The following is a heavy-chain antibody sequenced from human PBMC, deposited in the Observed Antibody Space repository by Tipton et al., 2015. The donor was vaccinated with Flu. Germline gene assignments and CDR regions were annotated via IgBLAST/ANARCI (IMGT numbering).Heavy chain of an antibody. Sequence: SLRLSCTASGFTFGDYAMSWFRQASGKGLEWVGFIRSKAFGGTTDYAASLRGRFVISRDEDKNSAYLQMSSLKTEDTAVYYCTRDRRPPQVRGVPNFYYYYMDVWGKGTTVTVSS. CDR2: IRSKAFGGTT. CDR3: TRDRRPPQVRGVPNFYYYYMDV. CDR1: GFTFGDYA. D-gene: IGHD3-10*01. V-gene: IGHV3-49*03. J-gene: IGHJ6*03.